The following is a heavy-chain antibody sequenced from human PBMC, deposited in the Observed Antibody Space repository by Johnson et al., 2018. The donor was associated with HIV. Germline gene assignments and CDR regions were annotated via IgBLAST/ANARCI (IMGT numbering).Heavy chain of an antibody. D-gene: IGHD3-22*01. V-gene: IGHV3-48*03. Sequence: VQLVESGGGLVQPGGSLRLSCAASGFTFGSYAMSWVRQAPGKGLEWVSHISSSGATTYYADSVKGRFTISRDNAKNSLYLQMNSLRAEDTAVYYCARPGVVVTPPDAFDIWGQGTMVTVSS. CDR1: GFTFGSYA. J-gene: IGHJ3*02. CDR3: ARPGVVVTPPDAFDI. CDR2: ISSSGATT.